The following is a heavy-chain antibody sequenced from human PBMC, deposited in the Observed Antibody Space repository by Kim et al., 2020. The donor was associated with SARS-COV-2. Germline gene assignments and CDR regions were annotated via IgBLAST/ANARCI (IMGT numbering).Heavy chain of an antibody. Sequence: GGSLRLSCAASGFTFSSYSMNWVRQAPGKGLEWVSSISSSSSYIYYADSVKGRFTISRDNAKNSLYLQMNSLRAEDTAVYYCARDQMRGGSSYGMDVWGQGTTVTVSS. CDR3: ARDQMRGGSSYGMDV. J-gene: IGHJ6*02. CDR1: GFTFSSYS. V-gene: IGHV3-21*01. CDR2: ISSSSSYI. D-gene: IGHD2-15*01.